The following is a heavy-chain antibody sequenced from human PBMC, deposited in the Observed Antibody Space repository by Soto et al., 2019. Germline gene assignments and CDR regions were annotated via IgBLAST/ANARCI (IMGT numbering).Heavy chain of an antibody. CDR1: GYTFTVYY. Sequence: ASVKVSCKASGYTFTVYYMHWVRQAPGQGLEWMGWINPKSGGTMYPQKFQGRVTMTWDTSISTAYMALTRLRVEDTAIYYCAKEVSLGSTVDLGYWGQGTLVTVSS. J-gene: IGHJ4*02. CDR3: AKEVSLGSTVDLGY. CDR2: INPKSGGT. V-gene: IGHV1-2*02. D-gene: IGHD7-27*01.